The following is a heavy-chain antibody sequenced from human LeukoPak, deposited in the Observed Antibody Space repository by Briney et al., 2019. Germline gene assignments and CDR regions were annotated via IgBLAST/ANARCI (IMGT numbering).Heavy chain of an antibody. J-gene: IGHJ4*02. CDR1: GFTFSSYW. Sequence: PGGSLRLSCAASGFTFSSYWMSWVRQAPGKGLEWVAHIKQDGSEKYYVDSVKGRFTISRDNAKNSLYLQMNSLRAEDTAVYYCARALYSGYDLYFDYWGQGTLVTVSS. D-gene: IGHD5-12*01. CDR2: IKQDGSEK. V-gene: IGHV3-7*01. CDR3: ARALYSGYDLYFDY.